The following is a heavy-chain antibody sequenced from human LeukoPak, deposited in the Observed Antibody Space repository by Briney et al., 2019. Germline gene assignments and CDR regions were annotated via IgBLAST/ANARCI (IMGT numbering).Heavy chain of an antibody. J-gene: IGHJ5*02. CDR1: GDSMGTYY. Sequence: SETLSLTCTVTGDSMGTYYWSFIRQPPGKGLEWIGYIYDSGSTRYNPSLKSRVTILVDMSKNQFSLKLTSVTASDTAVYYCARDLRTVYSRENFSWFDPWGQGTLVTVSS. CDR3: ARDLRTVYSRENFSWFDP. CDR2: IYDSGST. V-gene: IGHV4-59*01. D-gene: IGHD6-13*01.